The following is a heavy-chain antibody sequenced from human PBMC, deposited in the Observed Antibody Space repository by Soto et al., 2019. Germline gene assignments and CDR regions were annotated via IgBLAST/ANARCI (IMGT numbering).Heavy chain of an antibody. CDR1: GGSISSSSYY. CDR3: ASGYRSGGSCSSRAYYGMDV. CDR2: IYYSGST. D-gene: IGHD2-15*01. V-gene: IGHV4-39*01. Sequence: QLQLQESGPGLVKPSETLSLTCTVSGGSISSSSYYWGWIRQPPGKGLEWIGSIYYSGSTYYNPSVNGQVTRSVDTSKTQSSLKLLSVTAADTAVYYCASGYRSGGSCSSRAYYGMDVWGQGTTVTVSS. J-gene: IGHJ6*02.